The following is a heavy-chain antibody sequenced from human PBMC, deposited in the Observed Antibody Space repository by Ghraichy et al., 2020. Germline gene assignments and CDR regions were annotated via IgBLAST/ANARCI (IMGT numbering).Heavy chain of an antibody. CDR2: ISSSSSYI. V-gene: IGHV3-21*01. D-gene: IGHD3-10*01. CDR1: GFTFSSYT. J-gene: IGHJ4*02. CDR3: ARNYYGSGSLDY. Sequence: GSLRLSCAASGFTFSSYTMNWVRQAPGKGLEWVSSISSSSSYIYYADSVKGRFTISRDNAKNSLYLQMNSLRAEDTAVYYCARNYYGSGSLDYWGQGTLVTVSS.